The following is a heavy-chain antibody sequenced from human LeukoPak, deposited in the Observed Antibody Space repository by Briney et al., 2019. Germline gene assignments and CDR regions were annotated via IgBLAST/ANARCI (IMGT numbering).Heavy chain of an antibody. V-gene: IGHV3-23*01. CDR3: AKDLSYGFDY. CDR1: GFTFSIYA. CDR2: ISATDSRP. Sequence: GGSLRLSCAASGFTFSIYAMSWVRQAPGRGLEWVSAISATDSRPYYADSVKGRFTISRDNSKSTLYLQLNGLRGEDTAIYYCAKDLSYGFDYWGQGTLVTVSS. J-gene: IGHJ4*02. D-gene: IGHD5-18*01.